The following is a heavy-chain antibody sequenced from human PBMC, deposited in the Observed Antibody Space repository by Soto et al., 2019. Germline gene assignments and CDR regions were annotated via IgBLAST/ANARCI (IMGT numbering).Heavy chain of an antibody. CDR2: MNPNSGNT. CDR1: GYTFTSYD. D-gene: IGHD6-19*01. V-gene: IGHV1-8*01. CDR3: ASDLAYRGWYLV. J-gene: IGHJ4*02. Sequence: QVQLVQSGAEVKKPGASVKVSCKAFGYTFTSYDINWVRQATGQGLEWMGWMNPNSGNTGYAQKFQGRVTMTRNTSISTAYMELSSLRSEDTAVYYCASDLAYRGWYLVWGQGTLVTVSS.